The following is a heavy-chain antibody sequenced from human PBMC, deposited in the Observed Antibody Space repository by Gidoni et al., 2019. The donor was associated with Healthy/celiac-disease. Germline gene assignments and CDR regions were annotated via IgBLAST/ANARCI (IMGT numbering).Heavy chain of an antibody. Sequence: QVQLVQSGAEVKKPGSSVKVSCKASGGTFSSYAISWVRQAPGQGLEWMGGIIPIFGTANYAQKFQGRVTITADESTSTAYMELSSLRSEDTAVYYCASWQYSSSWYRDGYYYGMDVWGQGTTVTVSS. V-gene: IGHV1-69*01. CDR3: ASWQYSSSWYRDGYYYGMDV. CDR2: IIPIFGTA. CDR1: GGTFSSYA. J-gene: IGHJ6*02. D-gene: IGHD6-13*01.